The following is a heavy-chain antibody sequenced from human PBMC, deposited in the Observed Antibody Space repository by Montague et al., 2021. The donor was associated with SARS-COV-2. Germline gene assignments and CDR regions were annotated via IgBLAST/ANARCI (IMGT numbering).Heavy chain of an antibody. CDR1: GFSLSTSGMC. J-gene: IGHJ6*02. Sequence: PALVKPTQTLTLSCTFSGFSLSTSGMCVSWIRQPPGKALERLALIDWDDDKYYSTSLKTRLTISKDTSKNQVVLTMTNMDPVDTATYYCARMPVLLWFGELGYYGMDVWGQGTTVTVSS. CDR2: IDWDDDK. CDR3: ARMPVLLWFGELGYYGMDV. D-gene: IGHD3-10*01. V-gene: IGHV2-70*01.